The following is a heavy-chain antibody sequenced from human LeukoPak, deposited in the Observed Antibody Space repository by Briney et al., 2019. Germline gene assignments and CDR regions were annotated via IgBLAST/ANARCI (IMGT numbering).Heavy chain of an antibody. Sequence: GGSLRLSCAAYGFTFSSYAMHWVRQAPGKGLEWVAVISYDGSNKYYADSVKGRFTISRDNSKNTLYLQMNSLRAEDTAVYYCARFGSSHDDYWGQGTLVTVSS. D-gene: IGHD6-13*01. CDR2: ISYDGSNK. CDR3: ARFGSSHDDY. J-gene: IGHJ4*02. V-gene: IGHV3-30-3*01. CDR1: GFTFSSYA.